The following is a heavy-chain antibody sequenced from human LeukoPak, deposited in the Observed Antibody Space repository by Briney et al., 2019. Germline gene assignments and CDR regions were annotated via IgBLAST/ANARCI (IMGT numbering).Heavy chain of an antibody. CDR2: ISYDGSNK. D-gene: IGHD4/OR15-4a*01. Sequence: GGSLRLSCAASGFTFSSFGMHWVRQAPGKGLEWVALISYDGSNKYYTDSVKGRFTISRDNSKNTLYLQMNSLRAEGTAVYYCAKGWNSDYADFWGQGAPVTVSS. CDR1: GFTFSSFG. J-gene: IGHJ4*02. CDR3: AKGWNSDYADF. V-gene: IGHV3-30*18.